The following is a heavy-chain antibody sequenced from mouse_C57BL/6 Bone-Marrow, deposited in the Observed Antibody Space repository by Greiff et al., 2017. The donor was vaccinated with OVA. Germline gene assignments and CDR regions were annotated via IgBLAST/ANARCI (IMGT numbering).Heavy chain of an antibody. J-gene: IGHJ3*01. D-gene: IGHD1-1*01. V-gene: IGHV5-4*01. Sequence: EVHLVESGGGLVKPGGSLKLSCAASGFTFSSYAMSWVRQTPEKRLEWVATISDGGSYTYYPDNVKGRFTISRDNAKNNLYLQMSHLKSEDTAMYYCARDLDGSSGYWGQGTLVTVSA. CDR1: GFTFSSYA. CDR2: ISDGGSYT. CDR3: ARDLDGSSGY.